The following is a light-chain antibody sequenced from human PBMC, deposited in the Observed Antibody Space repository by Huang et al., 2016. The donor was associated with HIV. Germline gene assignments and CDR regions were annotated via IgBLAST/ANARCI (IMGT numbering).Light chain of an antibody. CDR3: QQRSKWPPVYT. CDR1: QSVENS. CDR2: DAS. J-gene: IGKJ2*01. Sequence: EIVLTQSPATLSLSPGDRATLSCRASQSVENSLAWYQQKPGQPPRLRMYDASIRDTGIPARFSGSGSGTDFTLTISSLEPDDFAVYYCQQRSKWPPVYTFGQGTKLEIK. V-gene: IGKV3-11*01.